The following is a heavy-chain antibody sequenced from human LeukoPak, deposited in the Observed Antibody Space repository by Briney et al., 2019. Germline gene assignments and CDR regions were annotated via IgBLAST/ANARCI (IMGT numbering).Heavy chain of an antibody. CDR1: GYTFTSYD. CDR2: MNPNSGNT. CDR3: ARRYYDFWSGYGTP. V-gene: IGHV1-8*01. J-gene: IGHJ5*02. D-gene: IGHD3-3*01. Sequence: ASVKVSCKASGYTFTSYDINWVRQATGQGLEWMGWMNPNSGNTGYAQKFQGRVTMTRNTSISTAYMELSSLRSEDTAAYYCARRYYDFWSGYGTPWGQGTLVTVSS.